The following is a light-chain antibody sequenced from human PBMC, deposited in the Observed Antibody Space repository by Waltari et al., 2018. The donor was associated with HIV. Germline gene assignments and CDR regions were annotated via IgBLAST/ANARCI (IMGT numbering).Light chain of an antibody. CDR1: SSDVGSYNL. CDR3: CSYAGSSTCYV. V-gene: IGLV2-23*02. J-gene: IGLJ1*01. Sequence: QSALTQPASVSGSPGPTITISCPGTSSDVGSYNLFSWYQQHPGKAPTLVIYEVSTRPSGVSNRFSGSKSGNTASLTISGLQAEDEADYYCCSYAGSSTCYVFGTGTKVTVL. CDR2: EVS.